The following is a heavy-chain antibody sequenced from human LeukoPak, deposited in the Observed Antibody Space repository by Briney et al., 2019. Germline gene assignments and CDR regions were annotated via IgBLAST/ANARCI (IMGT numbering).Heavy chain of an antibody. V-gene: IGHV3-23*01. CDR3: VIWGDYDVLTGYYVPDY. Sequence: GASLRLSCVASGFTFSNYAMSWVRQAPGRGLEWVSAITGSGTSTYYADSLKGRFTISRDNSKNTVFLQMNSLRHEDTAIYYCVIWGDYDVLTGYYVPDYWGQGTLVTVSS. J-gene: IGHJ4*02. D-gene: IGHD3-9*01. CDR2: ITGSGTST. CDR1: GFTFSNYA.